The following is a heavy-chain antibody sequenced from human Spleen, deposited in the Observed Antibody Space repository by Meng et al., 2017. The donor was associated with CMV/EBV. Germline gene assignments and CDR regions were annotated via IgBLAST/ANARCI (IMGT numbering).Heavy chain of an antibody. Sequence: SVKVSCKASGGSFSTYAISWVRQAPGQGLEWMGGIIPILGIVNYAQKIQGRVTISADKSTNTAYMELSSLRSEDTAVYYCARAVEPAAKVNYYAMDVWGQGTTVTVSS. J-gene: IGHJ6*02. V-gene: IGHV1-69*10. CDR2: IIPILGIV. CDR1: GGSFSTYA. D-gene: IGHD2-2*01. CDR3: ARAVEPAAKVNYYAMDV.